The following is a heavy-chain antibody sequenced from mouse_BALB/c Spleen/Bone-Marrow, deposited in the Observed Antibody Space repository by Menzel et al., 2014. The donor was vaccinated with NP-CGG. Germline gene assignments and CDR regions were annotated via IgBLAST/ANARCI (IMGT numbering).Heavy chain of an antibody. CDR2: ISGGGSFT. D-gene: IGHD2-4*01. J-gene: IGHJ3*01. V-gene: IGHV5-9-2*01. CDR1: GFTFNSYG. Sequence: DVKLVESGGGLVKSGGSLKLSCAASGFTFNSYGMSWVRQTPEKRLEWVATISGGGSFTFFPASVKGRFTISRGNAKNNLYLQLSSLRSEDTAVYYCARHAYYDQTEVSFVYWGQGTLVTVSA. CDR3: ARHAYYDQTEVSFVY.